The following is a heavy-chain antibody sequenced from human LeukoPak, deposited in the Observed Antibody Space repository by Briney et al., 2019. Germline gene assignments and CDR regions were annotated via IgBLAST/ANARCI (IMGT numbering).Heavy chain of an antibody. V-gene: IGHV4-4*02. CDR3: ARDRRGSGYDQRDAFDI. D-gene: IGHD5-12*01. CDR2: IYHSGST. Sequence: SETLSLTCAVSGGSVSSSNWWSWVRQPPGKGLEWIGEIYHSGSTNYNPSLKSRVTISVDKSKNQFSLKLSSVTAADTAVYYCARDRRGSGYDQRDAFDIWGQGTMVTVSS. J-gene: IGHJ3*02. CDR1: GGSVSSSNW.